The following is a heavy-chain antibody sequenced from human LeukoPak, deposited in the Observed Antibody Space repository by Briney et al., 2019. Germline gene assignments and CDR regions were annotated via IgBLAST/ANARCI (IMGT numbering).Heavy chain of an antibody. J-gene: IGHJ4*02. D-gene: IGHD3-16*02. V-gene: IGHV1-24*01. Sequence: ASVKVSCKVSGYTLTELSMHWVRQAPGKGLEWKGGFDPEDGETIYAQKFQGRVTMTEDTSTDTAYMELSSLRSEDTAVYYCAIESLGELSLPFLDYWGQGTLVTVSS. CDR2: FDPEDGET. CDR1: GYTLTELS. CDR3: AIESLGELSLPFLDY.